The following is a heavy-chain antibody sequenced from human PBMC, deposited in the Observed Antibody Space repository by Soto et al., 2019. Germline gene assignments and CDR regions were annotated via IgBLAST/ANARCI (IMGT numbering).Heavy chain of an antibody. Sequence: QVQLVESGGGVVQPGRSLRLSCAASGFTFSSYGMHWVRQAPGKGLEWVAVIWYDGSNKYYADSVKGRFTISGDNSKNTLYLQMNSLRAEDMAVYYCARDGITIFGVVIMRDSNYYGMDVWGQGTTFTVSS. D-gene: IGHD3-3*01. V-gene: IGHV3-33*01. CDR3: ARDGITIFGVVIMRDSNYYGMDV. CDR2: IWYDGSNK. J-gene: IGHJ6*02. CDR1: GFTFSSYG.